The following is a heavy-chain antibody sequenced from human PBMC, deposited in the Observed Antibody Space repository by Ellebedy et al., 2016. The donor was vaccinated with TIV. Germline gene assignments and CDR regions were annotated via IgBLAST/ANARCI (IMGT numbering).Heavy chain of an antibody. D-gene: IGHD2-2*01. CDR1: GFTFSSYW. V-gene: IGHV3-30*18. Sequence: GESLKISCAASGFTFSSYWMSWVRQAPGKGLEWVAAISYDESNKFYVDSAKGRFTISRDNSKNTVFLQMNSLRAEDTAVYYCAKEQAVPTAVGHLYNWFDPWGQGTLVTVSS. CDR3: AKEQAVPTAVGHLYNWFDP. J-gene: IGHJ5*02. CDR2: ISYDESNK.